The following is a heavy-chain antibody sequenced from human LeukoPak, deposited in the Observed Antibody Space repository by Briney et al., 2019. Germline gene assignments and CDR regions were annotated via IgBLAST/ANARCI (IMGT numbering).Heavy chain of an antibody. V-gene: IGHV4-39*01. J-gene: IGHJ4*02. CDR1: GGSISSSSYY. CDR2: IYYSGST. D-gene: IGHD6-13*01. CDR3: ARRSSSSWYVDY. Sequence: PSETLSLTCTVSGGSISSSSYYWGWIRQPPGKGLEWIGSIYYSGSTYYNPSLKSRVTISVDTSKNQFSLKLSSVTAADTAVYYCARRSSSSWYVDYWGQGTLVTVSS.